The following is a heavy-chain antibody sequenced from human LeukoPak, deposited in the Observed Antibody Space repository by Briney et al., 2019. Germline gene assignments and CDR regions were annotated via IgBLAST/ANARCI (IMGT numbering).Heavy chain of an antibody. CDR3: ARLSAMLRGPEPIYYFDY. CDR1: GFTFSSFW. Sequence: PGGSLRLSCAASGFTFSSFWMHWVRQAPGKGLVWVSHINSDGSTTSSADSVKGRFTISRDNAKNSLYLQMNSLRAEDTAMYYCARLSAMLRGPEPIYYFDYWGQGTLVTVSS. V-gene: IGHV3-74*01. D-gene: IGHD3-10*01. CDR2: INSDGSTT. J-gene: IGHJ4*01.